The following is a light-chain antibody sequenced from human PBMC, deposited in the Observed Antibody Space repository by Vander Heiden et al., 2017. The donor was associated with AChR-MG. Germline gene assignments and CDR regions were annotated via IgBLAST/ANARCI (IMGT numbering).Light chain of an antibody. Sequence: EIVLTQSPGTLSLSPGERATLSCRASRSVSSNSLAWYQQKPGQAPRLLIYDASRRATGIPDRFSGSGSRTDFTLTISRLEPEDFAVYYCQQYGSSPPLTFGGGTKVEIK. J-gene: IGKJ4*01. V-gene: IGKV3-20*01. CDR3: QQYGSSPPLT. CDR1: RSVSSNS. CDR2: DAS.